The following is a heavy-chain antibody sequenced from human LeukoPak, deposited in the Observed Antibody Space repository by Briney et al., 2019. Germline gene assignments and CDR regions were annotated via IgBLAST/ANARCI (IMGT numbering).Heavy chain of an antibody. Sequence: GGSLRLYCAASGFTFSSYWMSWVRQAPGKGLEWVANIKQDGSEKYYVDSVKGRFTISRDNAKNSLYLQMNSLRAEDTAVYYCARVDCSSISCYDNWFDTWGQGTLVTVSS. V-gene: IGHV3-7*01. CDR3: ARVDCSSISCYDNWFDT. CDR2: IKQDGSEK. CDR1: GFTFSSYW. J-gene: IGHJ5*02. D-gene: IGHD2-2*01.